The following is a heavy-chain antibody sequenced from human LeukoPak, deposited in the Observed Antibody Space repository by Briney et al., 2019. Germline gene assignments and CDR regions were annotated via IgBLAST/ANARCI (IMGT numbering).Heavy chain of an antibody. CDR1: GGTFSSYA. J-gene: IGHJ4*02. D-gene: IGHD3-10*01. CDR3: ARDLTMVRGVFDY. Sequence: ASVKVCCKAAGGTFSSYAISWVRQAPGQGLEWMGGIIPIFGTANYAQTYQGRVTITADESTSTAYVELSSLRSEDTAVYYCARDLTMVRGVFDYWGQGTLVTVSS. V-gene: IGHV1-69*01. CDR2: IIPIFGTA.